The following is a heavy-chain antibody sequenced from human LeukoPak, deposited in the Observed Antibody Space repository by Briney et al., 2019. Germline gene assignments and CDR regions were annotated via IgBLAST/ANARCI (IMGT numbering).Heavy chain of an antibody. D-gene: IGHD3-22*01. Sequence: SETLSLTCAVSGGSFSGYYWSWIRQPPGKGLEWIGSIYYSGSTYYNPSLKSRVTISVDTSKNQFSLKLSSVTAADTAVYYCASQKRSKTNYYDSSGYSFSGFDPWGQGTLVTVSS. J-gene: IGHJ5*02. V-gene: IGHV4-39*01. CDR3: ASQKRSKTNYYDSSGYSFSGFDP. CDR1: GGSFSGYY. CDR2: IYYSGST.